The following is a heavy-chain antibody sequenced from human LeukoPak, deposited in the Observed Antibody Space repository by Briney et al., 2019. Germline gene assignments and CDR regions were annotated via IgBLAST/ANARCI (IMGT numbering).Heavy chain of an antibody. V-gene: IGHV5-51*01. CDR3: ARLSGRVVCSAGSCYIDS. CDR1: GYRFTSDW. D-gene: IGHD2-15*01. CDR2: IYPGDSDT. Sequence: GESLKISCQGSGYRFTSDWIGWVRQMPGKGLEWMGTIYPGDSDTRYSPSFQGQVTISADKSVNTAYLQWSSLKASDTAMYCCARLSGRVVCSAGSCYIDSWGQGTLVTVSS. J-gene: IGHJ4*02.